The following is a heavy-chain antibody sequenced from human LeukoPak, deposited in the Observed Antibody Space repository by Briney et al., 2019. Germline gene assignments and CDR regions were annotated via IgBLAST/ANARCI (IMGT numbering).Heavy chain of an antibody. Sequence: SETLSLTCTVSGGSISSSSYYWGWIRQPPGKGLEWIGSIYYSGSTYYNPSLKSRVTIAVGTSKNQFSLKLSPVTAADTAVYYCARAFGTRDWFDPWGQGTLVTISS. V-gene: IGHV4-39*01. D-gene: IGHD3-10*01. CDR2: IYYSGST. CDR1: GGSISSSSYY. J-gene: IGHJ5*02. CDR3: ARAFGTRDWFDP.